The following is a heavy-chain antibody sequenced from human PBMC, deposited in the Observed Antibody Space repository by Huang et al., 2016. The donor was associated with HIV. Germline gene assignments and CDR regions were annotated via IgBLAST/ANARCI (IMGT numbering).Heavy chain of an antibody. CDR3: ARAPATHSVFFY. D-gene: IGHD3-3*01. CDR2: IYYSGSS. J-gene: IGHJ4*02. Sequence: QVQLQESGPGLVKPSQTLSLTCTVSGDSIRSGGYYWTWIRQSPAKGLEGIGDIYYSGSSDYNPSLKSRVSISIDAVKNRGSLKLKSVTVADTAVYYCARAPATHSVFFYWGQGTLVTVSA. CDR1: GDSIRSGGYY. V-gene: IGHV4-30-4*08.